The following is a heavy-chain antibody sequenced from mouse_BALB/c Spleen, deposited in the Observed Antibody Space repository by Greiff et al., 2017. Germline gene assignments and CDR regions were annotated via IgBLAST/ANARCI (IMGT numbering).Heavy chain of an antibody. V-gene: IGHV5-12-2*01. Sequence: DVMLVESGGGLVQPGGSLKLSCAASGFTFSSYTMSWVRQTPEKRLEWVAYISNGGGSTYYPDTVKGRFTISRDNAKNTLYLQMSSLKSEDTAMYYCARHGSSYYFDYWGQGTTLTVSS. CDR2: ISNGGGST. CDR1: GFTFSSYT. D-gene: IGHD1-1*01. CDR3: ARHGSSYYFDY. J-gene: IGHJ2*01.